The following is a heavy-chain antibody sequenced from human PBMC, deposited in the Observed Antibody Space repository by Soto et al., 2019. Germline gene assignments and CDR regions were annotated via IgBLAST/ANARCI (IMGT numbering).Heavy chain of an antibody. CDR2: IYYSGST. J-gene: IGHJ6*02. D-gene: IGHD3-22*01. CDR1: GGSISSGYYY. Sequence: SETLSLTCTVSGGSISSGYYYWSWIRQPPGKGLEWIGYIYYSGSTYYNPSLKSRVTISVDTSKNQFSLKLSSVTAADTAVYYCARAYYDSSGLTPDYYYGMDVWGQGTTVTVSS. CDR3: ARAYYDSSGLTPDYYYGMDV. V-gene: IGHV4-30-4*01.